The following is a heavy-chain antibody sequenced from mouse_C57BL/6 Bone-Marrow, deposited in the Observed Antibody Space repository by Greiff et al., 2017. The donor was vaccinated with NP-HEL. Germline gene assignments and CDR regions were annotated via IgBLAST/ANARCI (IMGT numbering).Heavy chain of an antibody. CDR3: ARGGCLSAWFAY. Sequence: QVQLQQPGAELVKPGASVKLSCKASGYTFTSYWMHWVKQRPGQGLEWIGMIHPNSGSTNYNEKFKSKATLTVYKSSSTAYMQLSSLTSEDSAVYYCARGGCLSAWFAYWGQGTLVTVSA. CDR2: IHPNSGST. CDR1: GYTFTSYW. V-gene: IGHV1-64*01. D-gene: IGHD1-1*01. J-gene: IGHJ3*01.